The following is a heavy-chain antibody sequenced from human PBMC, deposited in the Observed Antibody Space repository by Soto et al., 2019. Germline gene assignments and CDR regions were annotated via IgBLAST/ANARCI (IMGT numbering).Heavy chain of an antibody. V-gene: IGHV3-30*18. D-gene: IGHD6-6*01. CDR3: AKARIAARLPYSYGMDV. CDR2: ISYDGSNK. Sequence: PGGSLTLSCAASGFTFSSYGMHWVRQAPGKGLEWVAVISYDGSNKYYADSVKGRFTISRDNSKNTLYLQMNSLRAEDTAVYYCAKARIAARLPYSYGMDVWGQGTTVTVSS. J-gene: IGHJ6*02. CDR1: GFTFSSYG.